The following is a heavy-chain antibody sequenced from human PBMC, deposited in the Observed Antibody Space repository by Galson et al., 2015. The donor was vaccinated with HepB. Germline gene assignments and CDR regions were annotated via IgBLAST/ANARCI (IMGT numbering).Heavy chain of an antibody. CDR3: ARRGEVSTVTEDYFDY. J-gene: IGHJ4*02. D-gene: IGHD5-24*01. CDR2: IHPTDSDT. V-gene: IGHV5-51*01. CDR1: GYRFSNLW. Sequence: QSGAEVKKPGESLKISCSGSGYRFSNLWIAWVRQMPGKGLEWMGIIHPTDSDTRYSPSFQGQVTTSVDKSINTAYLQWSSLRASDTAMYYCARRGEVSTVTEDYFDYWGQGTLAAVSS.